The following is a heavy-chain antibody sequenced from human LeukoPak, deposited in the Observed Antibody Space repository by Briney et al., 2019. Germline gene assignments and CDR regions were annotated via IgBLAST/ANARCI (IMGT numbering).Heavy chain of an antibody. CDR2: FSGSGDRT. V-gene: IGHV3-23*01. D-gene: IGHD3-10*01. J-gene: IGHJ4*02. Sequence: GGSLRLSCAASGFTFSSYAMSWVRQAPGKGLECISGFSGSGDRTYYADSVKGRFTISRDNSKNTLFLHMNSLRAEDTAVYSCAKGYYGSGSYGWFDYWGQGTLVTVSS. CDR1: GFTFSSYA. CDR3: AKGYYGSGSYGWFDY.